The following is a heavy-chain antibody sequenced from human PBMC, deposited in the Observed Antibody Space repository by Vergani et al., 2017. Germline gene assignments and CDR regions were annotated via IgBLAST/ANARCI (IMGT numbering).Heavy chain of an antibody. D-gene: IGHD3-10*01. V-gene: IGHV3-30*18. CDR3: AKDLAGFGEFLYYFDY. CDR2: ISYDGSNK. CDR1: GFTFSSYG. J-gene: IGHJ4*02. Sequence: QVQLVESGGGVVQPGRSLRLSSAASGFTFSSYGMHWVRQAPGKGLEWVAVISYDGSNKYYADSVKGRFTISRDNSKNTLYLQMNSLRAEDTAVYYCAKDLAGFGEFLYYFDYWGQGTLVTVSS.